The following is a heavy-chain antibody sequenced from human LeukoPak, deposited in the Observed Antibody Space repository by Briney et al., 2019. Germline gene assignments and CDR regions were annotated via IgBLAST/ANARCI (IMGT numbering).Heavy chain of an antibody. V-gene: IGHV3-30*18. CDR3: AKDADTATIIYWYFDL. Sequence: GGSLRLSCTASGFTLSSFGMHWVRQAPGKGLECVAVISDDGSNTYYADSVKGRFTISRDNSKNTLYLQLNSLRTEDTAVYYCAKDADTATIIYWYFDLWGRGTLVTVSS. CDR2: ISDDGSNT. CDR1: GFTLSSFG. J-gene: IGHJ2*01. D-gene: IGHD5-18*01.